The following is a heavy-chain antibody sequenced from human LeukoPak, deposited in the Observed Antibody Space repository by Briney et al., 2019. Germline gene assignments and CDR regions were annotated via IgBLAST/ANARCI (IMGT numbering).Heavy chain of an antibody. Sequence: PSETLSLTCSVSGGSITTSNYYWGWIRQPPGKGLEWIGSIYYGGTTYYNPSLKSRVTMSVDTSKNQFSLKLRSVTAADTTVYYCAKSGYSGFDYWGQGTLVTV. D-gene: IGHD2-21*01. J-gene: IGHJ4*02. CDR1: GGSITTSNYY. V-gene: IGHV4-39*01. CDR3: AKSGYSGFDY. CDR2: IYYGGTT.